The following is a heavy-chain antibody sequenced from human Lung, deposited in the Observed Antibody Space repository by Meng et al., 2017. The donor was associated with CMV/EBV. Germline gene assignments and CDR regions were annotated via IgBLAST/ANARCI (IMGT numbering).Heavy chain of an antibody. D-gene: IGHD1-26*01. J-gene: IGHJ4*02. CDR2: IYSNNNT. CDR1: GLSVSSKY. Sequence: GGSLRLSCAASGLSVSSKYMSWVRQAPGKGLEWVSVIYSNNNTYYADSVKGRFTISRDNSKNTLYFQMNSLRAEDTDVYYCARVVGLHFDYWGQGTLVTVSS. V-gene: IGHV3-53*01. CDR3: ARVVGLHFDY.